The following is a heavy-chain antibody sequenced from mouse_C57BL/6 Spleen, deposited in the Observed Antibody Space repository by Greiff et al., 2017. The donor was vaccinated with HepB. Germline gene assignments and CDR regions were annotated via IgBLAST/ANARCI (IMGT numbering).Heavy chain of an antibody. CDR3: ATRWDYYDY. D-gene: IGHD1-1*02. Sequence: QVQLQQPGAELVRPGSSVKLSCKASGYTFTSYWMDWVKQRPGQGLEWIGNIYPSDSETHYNQKFKDKATLTVDKSSSTAYMQLSSLTSEDSAVYYCATRWDYYDYWGQGTTLTVSS. V-gene: IGHV1-61*01. J-gene: IGHJ2*01. CDR1: GYTFTSYW. CDR2: IYPSDSET.